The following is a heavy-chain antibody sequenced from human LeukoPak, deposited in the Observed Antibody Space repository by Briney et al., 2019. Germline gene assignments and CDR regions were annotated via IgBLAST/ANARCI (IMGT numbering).Heavy chain of an antibody. D-gene: IGHD2-2*01. J-gene: IGHJ4*02. Sequence: SETLSLICTVSGGSMSSGTYYWSWVRQPAGKGLEYIGRIFSSGNNNYNPSLKSRITMSTDTSKNQFSLNLSSVTAADSAVYYCASFCASTTCYNDGTNFAFWGQGTLVTVSS. CDR2: IFSSGNN. CDR1: GGSMSSGTYY. CDR3: ASFCASTTCYNDGTNFAF. V-gene: IGHV4-61*02.